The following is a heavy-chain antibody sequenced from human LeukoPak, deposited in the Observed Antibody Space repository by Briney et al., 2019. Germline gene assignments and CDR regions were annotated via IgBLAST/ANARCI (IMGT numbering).Heavy chain of an antibody. CDR3: ARSTRAAAGRTPFDY. J-gene: IGHJ4*02. CDR1: GFTFSSYA. Sequence: WGSLRLSCAASGFTFSSYAMSWVRQAPGKGLEWVSAISGSGGSTYYADSVKGRFTISRDNSKNTLYLQMNSLRAEDTAVYYCARSTRAAAGRTPFDYWGQGTLVTVSS. CDR2: ISGSGGST. D-gene: IGHD6-13*01. V-gene: IGHV3-23*01.